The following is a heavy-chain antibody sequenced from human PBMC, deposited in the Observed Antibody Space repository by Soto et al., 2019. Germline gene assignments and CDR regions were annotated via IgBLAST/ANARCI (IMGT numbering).Heavy chain of an antibody. CDR2: ITSGGGA. CDR3: AKGYGSGAYPDFDF. V-gene: IGHV3-23*01. CDR1: GFSLSNYA. J-gene: IGHJ4*02. D-gene: IGHD3-10*01. Sequence: PGGALRLSCAASGFSLSNYAMAWVRQAPGRGLEWVSGITSGGGAYYADSVRGRFTISRDTSKNTLFVQMNSLRVEDPAIYFCAKGYGSGAYPDFDFWGQGTLVTVSS.